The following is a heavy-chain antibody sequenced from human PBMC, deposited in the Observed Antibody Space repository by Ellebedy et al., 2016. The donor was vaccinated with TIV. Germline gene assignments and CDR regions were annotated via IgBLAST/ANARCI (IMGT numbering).Heavy chain of an antibody. CDR1: GYSFTAYF. CDR2: INPRGGST. J-gene: IGHJ5*02. Sequence: ASVKVSCKASGYSFTAYFIHWVRQAPGQGLEWMGIINPRGGSTSYPQKFQGRLTVTRDTSTSTVYMELSSLRYDDTAVYYCARDVAGFDPWGQGTLVTVSS. CDR3: ARDVAGFDP. V-gene: IGHV1-46*01. D-gene: IGHD2-15*01.